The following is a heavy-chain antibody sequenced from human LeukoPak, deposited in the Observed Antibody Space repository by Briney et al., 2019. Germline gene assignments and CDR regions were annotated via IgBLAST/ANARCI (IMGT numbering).Heavy chain of an antibody. CDR3: GRIGYRSSTFDY. Sequence: PGRSLRLSCAASGFTVSMYWMSWVRQAPGKGLEWVANIKEDGSERYYVDSVKGRFTVSRDNTKNSLYLQMNSLRAEDTAVYYCGRIGYRSSTFDYWGQGTPVTVSS. CDR2: IKEDGSER. J-gene: IGHJ4*02. CDR1: GFTVSMYW. D-gene: IGHD6-6*01. V-gene: IGHV3-7*05.